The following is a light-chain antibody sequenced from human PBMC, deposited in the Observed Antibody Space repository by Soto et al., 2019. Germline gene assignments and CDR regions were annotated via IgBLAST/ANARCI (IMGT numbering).Light chain of an antibody. V-gene: IGLV2-14*01. CDR1: NSDVGGYNF. CDR3: SSYTSTSTVV. CDR2: DVS. Sequence: QSVLTQPASVSGSPGQSITISCTGTNSDVGGYNFVSWYQQHPSKAPKLIIYDVSNRPSGVSDRFSGSKSGNTASLTISGLQAEDEADYYCSSYTSTSTVVFGGGTKLTVL. J-gene: IGLJ2*01.